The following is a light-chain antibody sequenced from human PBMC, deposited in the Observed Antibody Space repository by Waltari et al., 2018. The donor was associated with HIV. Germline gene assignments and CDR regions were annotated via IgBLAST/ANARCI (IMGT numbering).Light chain of an antibody. CDR3: QQSFSAPT. Sequence: DIQMAQSPSSLSASIGDRVTITCRASQNITHYFNWYHQRPGKAPRLLIYGATRLQGGVPSRFRGIGSGTFFTLIITSLQPEDFGTYYTQQSFSAPTFGRGTRVDIK. CDR2: GAT. CDR1: QNITHY. J-gene: IGKJ5*01. V-gene: IGKV1-39*01.